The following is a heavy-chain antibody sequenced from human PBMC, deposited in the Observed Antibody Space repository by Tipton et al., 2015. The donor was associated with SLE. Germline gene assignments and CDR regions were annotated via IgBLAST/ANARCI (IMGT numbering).Heavy chain of an antibody. CDR2: INPSGGGT. V-gene: IGHV1-46*01. CDR3: ARRGKTPGGDHYDMDD. J-gene: IGHJ6*02. D-gene: IGHD2-21*02. Sequence: QSGPEVKKPGASVKVSCKASGYTFTSYYVHWVRQAPGQGPEWMGIINPSGGGTRYAQKFQDRVTMTSDTSTDTVYMELSSLKSADTTVYYCARRGKTPGGDHYDMDDWGQGTTVTVSS. CDR1: GYTFTSYY.